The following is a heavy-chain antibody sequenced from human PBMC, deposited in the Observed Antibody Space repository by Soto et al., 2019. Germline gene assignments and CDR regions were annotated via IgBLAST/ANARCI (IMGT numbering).Heavy chain of an antibody. CDR3: ARRSWYVDY. CDR2: IYYSGST. D-gene: IGHD6-13*01. CDR1: GGSISSSSYY. Sequence: SLACTVSGGSISSSSYYWGWIRQPPGKGLEWIGSIYYSGSTYYNPSLKSRVTISVDTSKNQFSLKLSSVTAADTAVYYCARRSWYVDYWGQGTLVTVSS. V-gene: IGHV4-39*01. J-gene: IGHJ4*02.